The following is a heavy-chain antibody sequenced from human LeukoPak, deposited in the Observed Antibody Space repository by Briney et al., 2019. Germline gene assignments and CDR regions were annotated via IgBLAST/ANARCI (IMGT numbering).Heavy chain of an antibody. D-gene: IGHD3-10*01. J-gene: IGHJ5*02. CDR2: IYYSGST. Sequence: SETLSLTCTVSGGSISSSSYYWGWIRQPPGKGLEWIGSIYYSGSTYYNPSLKSRVTISVDTSKNQFSLKLSSVTAADTAVYYCARAPPITMVRGVIMPWFDPWGQGTLVTVSS. CDR1: GGSISSSSYY. CDR3: ARAPPITMVRGVIMPWFDP. V-gene: IGHV4-39*07.